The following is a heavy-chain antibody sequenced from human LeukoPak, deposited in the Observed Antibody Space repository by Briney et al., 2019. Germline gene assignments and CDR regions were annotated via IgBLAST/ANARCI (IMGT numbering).Heavy chain of an antibody. Sequence: PGRSLRLSCAASEFTFDDYAMHWVRQAPGKGLEWVSGISWNSGSIGYADSVKGRFTISRDNAKNSLYLQMNSLRAEDTAVYYCVRDWGYDSSGYWQKYFDTWGQGTLVTVSS. CDR3: VRDWGYDSSGYWQKYFDT. D-gene: IGHD3-22*01. CDR2: ISWNSGSI. V-gene: IGHV3-9*01. J-gene: IGHJ4*02. CDR1: EFTFDDYA.